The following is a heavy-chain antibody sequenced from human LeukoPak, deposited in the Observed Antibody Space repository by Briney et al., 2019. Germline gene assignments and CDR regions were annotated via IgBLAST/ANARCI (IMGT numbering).Heavy chain of an antibody. CDR3: ARGTYYYDSSGYYPIDY. J-gene: IGHJ4*02. Sequence: SETLSLTCAVYGGSFSGYYWSWIRQPPGKGLEWIGEINHSGSTNCNPSPKSRVTISVDTSKNQFSLKLSSVTAADTAVYYCARGTYYYDSSGYYPIDYWGQGTLVTVSS. CDR2: INHSGST. D-gene: IGHD3-22*01. V-gene: IGHV4-34*01. CDR1: GGSFSGYY.